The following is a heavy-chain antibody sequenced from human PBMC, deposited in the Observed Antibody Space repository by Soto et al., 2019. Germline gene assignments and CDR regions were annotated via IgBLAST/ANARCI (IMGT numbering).Heavy chain of an antibody. D-gene: IGHD4-17*01. CDR1: GGSISSSSYY. CDR3: VRLVGSGDYFDY. V-gene: IGHV4-39*01. CDR2: GFYTGST. J-gene: IGHJ4*02. Sequence: QLQLQESGPGLVKPSETLSLTCTVSGGSISSSSYYWGWIRQPPGKGLEWIGSGFYTGSTYYNPSLKIRVTISVDTSKNQFSLKLSSVTAADTAVHYCVRLVGSGDYFDYWGQGTLVTVSS.